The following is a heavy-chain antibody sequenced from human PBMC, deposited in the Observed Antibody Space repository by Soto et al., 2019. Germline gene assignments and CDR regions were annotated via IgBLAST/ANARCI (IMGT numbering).Heavy chain of an antibody. V-gene: IGHV3-74*01. Sequence: EVQLVESGGGLVQPGGSLRLSCAASGFTFSSYWMHWVRQTPGKGLVWVSRINSDGSSTNYADSVKGRFTISRDNAGTTLYLHINSLKAEDLAVYYCARLAAEGGYWGQRTLVTVSS. D-gene: IGHD6-25*01. J-gene: IGHJ4*02. CDR2: INSDGSST. CDR1: GFTFSSYW. CDR3: ARLAAEGGY.